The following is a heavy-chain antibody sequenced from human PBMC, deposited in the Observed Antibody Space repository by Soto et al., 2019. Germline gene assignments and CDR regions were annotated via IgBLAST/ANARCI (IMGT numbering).Heavy chain of an antibody. CDR3: ARDKSSRDSSGSFDY. V-gene: IGHV3-33*08. J-gene: IGHJ4*02. CDR1: GFTFRNYG. D-gene: IGHD3-22*01. Sequence: PGGSQILSCAASGFTFRNYGMRWVRQAPGKGLEWVAVIWYDGSNKYYADSVKGRFTISRDNSKNTLYLQMNSLRAEDTAVYYCARDKSSRDSSGSFDYWGQGTLVTVSS. CDR2: IWYDGSNK.